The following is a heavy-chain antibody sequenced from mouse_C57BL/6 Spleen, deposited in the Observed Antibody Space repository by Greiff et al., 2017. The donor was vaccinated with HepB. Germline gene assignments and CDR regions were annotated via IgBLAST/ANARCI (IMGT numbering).Heavy chain of an antibody. CDR3: ARWDYSRDY. CDR2: IDPSDSYT. D-gene: IGHD2-12*01. CDR1: GYTFTSYW. V-gene: IGHV1-69*01. Sequence: QVQLQQSGAELVMPGASVKLSCKASGYTFTSYWMHWVKQRPGQGLEWIGEIDPSDSYTNYNQKFKGKSTLTVDKSSSTAYMQLSSLTSEDSAVYYCARWDYSRDYWGQGTTLTVSS. J-gene: IGHJ2*01.